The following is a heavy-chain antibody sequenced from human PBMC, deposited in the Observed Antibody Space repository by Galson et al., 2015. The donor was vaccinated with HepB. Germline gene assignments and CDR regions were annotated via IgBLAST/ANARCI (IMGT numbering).Heavy chain of an antibody. CDR2: ISAYNGNT. J-gene: IGHJ4*02. Sequence: SVKVSCKASGYTFTSYGISWVRQAPGQGLEWMGWISAYNGNTNYAQKLQGRVTMTTDTSTSTAYMELRSLRSDDTAVYYCARTYYYDSSGYYYNNPYYFDYWGQGTLVTVSS. D-gene: IGHD3-22*01. CDR3: ARTYYYDSSGYYYNNPYYFDY. V-gene: IGHV1-18*01. CDR1: GYTFTSYG.